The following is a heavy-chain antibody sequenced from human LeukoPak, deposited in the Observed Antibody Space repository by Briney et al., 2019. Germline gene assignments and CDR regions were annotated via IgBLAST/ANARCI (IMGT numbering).Heavy chain of an antibody. J-gene: IGHJ4*02. D-gene: IGHD3-10*01. CDR1: GGSFSGYY. Sequence: SETLSLTCAVYGGSFSGYYWSWIRQPPGKGLEWIGEINHSGSTNYNPSLKSRVTISVDTSKNQFSLKLSSVTAADTAVYYCARNMVRGATLYWGQGTLVTVSS. V-gene: IGHV4-34*01. CDR2: INHSGST. CDR3: ARNMVRGATLY.